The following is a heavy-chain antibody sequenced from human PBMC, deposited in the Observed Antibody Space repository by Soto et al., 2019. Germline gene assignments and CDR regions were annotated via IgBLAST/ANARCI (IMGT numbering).Heavy chain of an antibody. Sequence: GGSLRLSCVASGFTFGSYGMHWVRQAPGKGLEWVAYILYNGTIKSYGDSVKGRFIISRDNPKSTMYLQMTSLRAEDTATYHCAKEITTNPFDYWGQGALVTVS. V-gene: IGHV3-30*02. D-gene: IGHD4-17*01. J-gene: IGHJ4*02. CDR2: ILYNGTIK. CDR1: GFTFGSYG. CDR3: AKEITTNPFDY.